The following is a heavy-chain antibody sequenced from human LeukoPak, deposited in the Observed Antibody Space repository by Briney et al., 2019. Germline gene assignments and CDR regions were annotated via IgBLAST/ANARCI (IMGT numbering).Heavy chain of an antibody. Sequence: SETLSLTCAVYGGSFSGYYWSWIRQPPGKGLEWIGDINHSGSTNYNPSLKSRVTISVDTSKNQFSLKLSSVTAADTAVYYCARENYDFWSGYPTDYWGQGTLVTVSS. V-gene: IGHV4-34*01. CDR3: ARENYDFWSGYPTDY. CDR1: GGSFSGYY. D-gene: IGHD3-3*01. CDR2: INHSGST. J-gene: IGHJ4*02.